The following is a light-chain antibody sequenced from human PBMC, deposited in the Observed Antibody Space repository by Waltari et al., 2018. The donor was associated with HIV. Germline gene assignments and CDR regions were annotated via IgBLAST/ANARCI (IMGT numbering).Light chain of an antibody. J-gene: IGKJ2*01. CDR3: QQTFSPPRT. CDR2: GAS. CDR1: QNIIDY. Sequence: INMTQSPSSLSASVGARVTIPCLASQNIIDYLSWYHQSPGKAPTLLIFGASTPKEGVSSRFSGSGSATDFALSIVGLQREDSGTYFCQQTFSPPRTFGPGT. V-gene: IGKV1-39*01.